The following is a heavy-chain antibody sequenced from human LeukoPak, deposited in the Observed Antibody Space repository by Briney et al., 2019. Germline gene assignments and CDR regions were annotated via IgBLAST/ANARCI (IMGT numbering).Heavy chain of an antibody. Sequence: QTGGSLRLSCSASGLTFSGSAMHWVRQASGKGLEWVGRIRSKANSYATAYAASVKGRFTISRDDSKNTAYLQMNSLKTEDTAVYYCTSPSDSVGGQGTLVTVSS. CDR2: IRSKANSYAT. CDR3: TSPSDSV. D-gene: IGHD2-15*01. V-gene: IGHV3-73*01. J-gene: IGHJ4*02. CDR1: GLTFSGSA.